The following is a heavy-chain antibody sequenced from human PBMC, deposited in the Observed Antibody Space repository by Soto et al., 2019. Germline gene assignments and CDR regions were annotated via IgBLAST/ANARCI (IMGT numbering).Heavy chain of an antibody. CDR1: GYTLTELS. CDR2: FDPEDGET. J-gene: IGHJ4*02. CDR3: ATKRGVCSSGYYCYYFDY. Sequence: ASVKVSCKVSGYTLTELSMHWVRQAPGKGLEWMGGFDPEDGETIYAQKFQGRVTMTEDTSTDTAYMELSSLRSEDTAVYYCATKRGVCSSGYYCYYFDYWGQGTLVTVSS. V-gene: IGHV1-24*01. D-gene: IGHD3-22*01.